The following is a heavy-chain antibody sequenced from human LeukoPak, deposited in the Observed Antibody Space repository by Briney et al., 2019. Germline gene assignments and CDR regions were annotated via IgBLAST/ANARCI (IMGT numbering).Heavy chain of an antibody. CDR1: GDSISSYY. CDR2: IYTSGST. D-gene: IGHD3-10*01. CDR3: ARGPLVRGSGWFDP. Sequence: PSETLSLTCTVSGDSISSYYWSWIRQPPGKGLEWIGYIYTSGSTNYNPSLKSRVTISVDTSKNQFSLKLSSVTAADTAVYYCARGPLVRGSGWFDPWGQGTLVTVSS. V-gene: IGHV4-4*09. J-gene: IGHJ5*02.